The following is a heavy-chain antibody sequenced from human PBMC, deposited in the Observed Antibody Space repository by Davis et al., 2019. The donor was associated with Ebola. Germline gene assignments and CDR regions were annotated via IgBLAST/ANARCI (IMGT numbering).Heavy chain of an antibody. CDR3: ARAQFPTTSDH. D-gene: IGHD1-1*01. CDR1: GYTFTSHG. Sequence: ASVKVSCKASGYTFTSHGISWVRQAPGQGLEWMGWISAYSGDTNYAQKFQGRVTMTTDTSTSTAYMDLTSLRSDDTAVYYCARAQFPTTSDHWGQGTLVTVSS. J-gene: IGHJ4*02. CDR2: ISAYSGDT. V-gene: IGHV1-18*01.